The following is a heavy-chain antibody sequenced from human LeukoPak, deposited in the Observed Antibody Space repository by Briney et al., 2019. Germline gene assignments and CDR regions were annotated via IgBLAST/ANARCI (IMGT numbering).Heavy chain of an antibody. CDR1: GFTFDDYA. Sequence: PGRSLRLSCAASGFTFDDYAIHWARQAPGKGLEWVSSIDSSGGYMFYADSVKGRFIISRDTAKDSLYLQMNSLRVEDTAVYYCLRGDRRDYWGQGTLVTVSS. CDR3: LRGDRRDY. CDR2: IDSSGGYM. J-gene: IGHJ4*02. V-gene: IGHV3-21*06.